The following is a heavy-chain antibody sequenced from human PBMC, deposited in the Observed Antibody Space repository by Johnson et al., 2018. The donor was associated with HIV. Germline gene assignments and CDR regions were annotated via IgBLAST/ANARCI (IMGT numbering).Heavy chain of an antibody. J-gene: IGHJ3*01. D-gene: IGHD2-21*01. CDR2: ISSSGSTI. CDR1: GFTFSDYY. Sequence: QMLLVESGGGLVKPGGSLRLSCAASGFTFSDYYMSWIRQAPGKGLEWVSYISSSGSTIYYADSVKGRFTISRDNSKNTLYLQMNSLRAEDTAVYYCAKAGGEGIVAPTAAGSDCDLGGPGTMVSVSS. V-gene: IGHV3-11*04. CDR3: AKAGGEGIVAPTAAGSDCDL.